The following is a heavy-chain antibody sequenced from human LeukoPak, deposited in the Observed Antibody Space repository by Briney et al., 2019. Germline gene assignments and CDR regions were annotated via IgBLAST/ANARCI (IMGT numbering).Heavy chain of an antibody. CDR1: GDSIGRYD. V-gene: IGHV4-4*07. CDR2: ISASGGT. Sequence: SETLSLTCTVSGDSIGRYDWNWIRQPAGKGLEWIGRISASGGTNYNPSLKSRVTMSVDTSRNRFSLRLSSVTPADTGVFYCARGGYCDGTGCYLGYYYYYYMDVWGKGTTVTVSS. J-gene: IGHJ6*03. CDR3: ARGGYCDGTGCYLGYYYYYYMDV. D-gene: IGHD2-2*01.